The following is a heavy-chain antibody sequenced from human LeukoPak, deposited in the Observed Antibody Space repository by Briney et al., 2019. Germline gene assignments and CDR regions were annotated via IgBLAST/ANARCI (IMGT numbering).Heavy chain of an antibody. Sequence: SETLSLTCTVSGGSISSGSYYWSWIRQPAGKGLKWIGRIYASGSTNYNPSLKSRVTISVDTSKNQFSLKLSSVTAADTAVYYCARGVASSIAAAGTILSFDYWGQGTLVTVSS. D-gene: IGHD6-13*01. J-gene: IGHJ4*02. V-gene: IGHV4-61*02. CDR2: IYASGST. CDR1: GGSISSGSYY. CDR3: ARGVASSIAAAGTILSFDY.